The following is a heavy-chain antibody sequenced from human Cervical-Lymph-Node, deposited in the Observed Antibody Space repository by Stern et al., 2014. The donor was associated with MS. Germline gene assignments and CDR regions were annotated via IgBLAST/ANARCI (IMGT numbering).Heavy chain of an antibody. V-gene: IGHV4-39*01. CDR1: GDSISSYTHY. CDR2: VYYIGAP. Sequence: QLQLQESGPGLVKPSETLSLTCAVSGDSISSYTHYWAWIRQPPGKGLEWIGSVYYIGAPYYTPSLKSPLPIPVNPSKNHSSLGLTSVTAADTAVYYCAKHACTGAACPFDLWGQGTLVTVSS. CDR3: AKHACTGAACPFDL. D-gene: IGHD2-8*02. J-gene: IGHJ4*02.